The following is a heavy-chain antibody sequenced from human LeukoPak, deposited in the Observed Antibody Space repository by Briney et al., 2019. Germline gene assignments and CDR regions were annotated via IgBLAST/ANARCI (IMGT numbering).Heavy chain of an antibody. CDR3: AKDPRDGYEYFDY. V-gene: IGHV3-30-3*01. J-gene: IGHJ4*02. CDR1: GFTFSSYA. D-gene: IGHD5-24*01. CDR2: ISYDGSNK. Sequence: GGSLRLSCAASGFTFSSYAMHWVRQAPGKGLEWVAVISYDGSNKYYADSVKGRFTISRDNSKNTLYLQMNSLRAEDTAVYYCAKDPRDGYEYFDYWGQGTLVTVSS.